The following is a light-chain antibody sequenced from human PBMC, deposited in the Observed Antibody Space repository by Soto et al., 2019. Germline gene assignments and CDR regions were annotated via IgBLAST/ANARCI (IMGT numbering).Light chain of an antibody. J-gene: IGKJ2*01. CDR2: TTS. CDR3: QHGDSTPYT. CDR1: QSINTY. V-gene: IGKV1-39*01. Sequence: DIQMTQSPSSLSASVGDRVTITCRTSQSINTYLNWYQQKPGKAPNLLIYTTSHLHSGVPSRFSGSGSGTDFTLTISSLQPEDFATYFCQHGDSTPYTFGQGTTLEIK.